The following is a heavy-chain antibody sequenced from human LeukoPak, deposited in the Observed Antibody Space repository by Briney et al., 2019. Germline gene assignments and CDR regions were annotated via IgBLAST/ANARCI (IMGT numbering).Heavy chain of an antibody. CDR3: TTTDLYGSGKPMYFDY. J-gene: IGHJ4*02. Sequence: PGESLRLSCAASGFTFSDAWMSWVRQIPGKGLEWVGRIKNVDEGGATDYAAPVKGRFIISRDVSRNMLYLQMNSLKTEDTAVYFCTTTDLYGSGKPMYFDYWGQGTLATVSS. CDR2: IKNVDEGGAT. CDR1: GFTFSDAW. V-gene: IGHV3-15*01. D-gene: IGHD3-10*01.